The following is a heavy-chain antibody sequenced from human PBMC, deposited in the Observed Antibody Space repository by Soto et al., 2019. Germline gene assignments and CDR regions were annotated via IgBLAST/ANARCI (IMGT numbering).Heavy chain of an antibody. V-gene: IGHV5-10-1*01. Sequence: PGESLKISCKGSGYSFTSYWISWVRQMPGKGLEWMGRIDPSDSYTNYSPSFQGHVTISADKSISTAYLQWSSLKASDTAMYYCARVTDGGYYGSGSRIGFDYWGQGTLVTVSS. J-gene: IGHJ4*02. D-gene: IGHD3-10*01. CDR1: GYSFTSYW. CDR2: IDPSDSYT. CDR3: ARVTDGGYYGSGSRIGFDY.